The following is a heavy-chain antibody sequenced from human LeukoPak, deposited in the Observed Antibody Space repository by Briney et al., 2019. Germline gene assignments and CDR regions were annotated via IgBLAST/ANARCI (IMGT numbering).Heavy chain of an antibody. CDR2: ISAFNGDT. J-gene: IGHJ4*02. V-gene: IGHV1-18*01. D-gene: IGHD5-12*01. Sequence: ASVKVSCKASGDSFTSYGVFWVRQAPGQGLEWMGWISAFNGDTKNAQKFQDRITMTTETSTNTAYMELRSLKSDDTAVYYCASRGYFGYDYGNYFANWGQGVLVTVSS. CDR3: ASRGYFGYDYGNYFAN. CDR1: GDSFTSYG.